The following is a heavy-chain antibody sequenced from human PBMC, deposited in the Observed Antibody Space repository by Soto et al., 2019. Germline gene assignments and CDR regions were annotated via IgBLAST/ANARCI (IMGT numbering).Heavy chain of an antibody. Sequence: ESVKSSDEGCGGTLRGYWRGWVRQMTGKGLEWMGVIHPGDSDTKYSPSFQGQVTISADTSINTAFLQWSSLKASDTAMYYCARQYFDFWTDSYTGSSDFALWGRGTLVTVSS. CDR1: GGTLRGYW. CDR3: ARQYFDFWTDSYTGSSDFAL. J-gene: IGHJ2*01. V-gene: IGHV5-51*01. CDR2: IHPGDSDT. D-gene: IGHD3-3*01.